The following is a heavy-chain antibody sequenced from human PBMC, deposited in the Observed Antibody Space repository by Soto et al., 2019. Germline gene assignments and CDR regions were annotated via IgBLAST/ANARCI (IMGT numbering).Heavy chain of an antibody. D-gene: IGHD3-22*01. V-gene: IGHV1-46*01. J-gene: IGHJ4*02. CDR2: INPSGGST. CDR1: GYTFTSYY. Sequence: ASVKVSCKASGYTFTSYYMHWVRQAPGQGLEWMGIINPSGGSTSYAQKFQGRVTMTRDTSTSTVYMGLSSLRSEDMAVYYCARLYYYDSSGYYSLASDYWGQGTLVTVSS. CDR3: ARLYYYDSSGYYSLASDY.